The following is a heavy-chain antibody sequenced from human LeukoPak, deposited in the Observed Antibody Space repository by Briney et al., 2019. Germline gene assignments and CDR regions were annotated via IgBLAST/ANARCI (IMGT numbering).Heavy chain of an antibody. CDR1: GFTFSSYS. CDR2: ISSSSSYI. Sequence: GGSLRLSCAASGFTFSSYSMNWVRQAPAKGLEWVSSISSSSSYIYYADSVKGRFTISRDNAKNSLYLQMNSLRAEDTAVYYCARVRYSSSWYLMEFDYWGQGTLVTVSS. J-gene: IGHJ4*02. CDR3: ARVRYSSSWYLMEFDY. V-gene: IGHV3-21*01. D-gene: IGHD6-13*01.